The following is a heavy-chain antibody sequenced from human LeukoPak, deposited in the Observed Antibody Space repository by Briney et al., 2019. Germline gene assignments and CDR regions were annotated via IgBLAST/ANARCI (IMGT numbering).Heavy chain of an antibody. Sequence: GWSLRLSCAASGFTFSSYSMNWVRQAPGKGLEGVSSISSSSSYIYYADSVKGRFTISRDNAKNSLYLQMNSLRAEDTAVYYCAIDDSIAVADYWGQGTLVTVSS. CDR3: AIDDSIAVADY. CDR1: GFTFSSYS. CDR2: ISSSSSYI. D-gene: IGHD6-19*01. V-gene: IGHV3-21*01. J-gene: IGHJ4*02.